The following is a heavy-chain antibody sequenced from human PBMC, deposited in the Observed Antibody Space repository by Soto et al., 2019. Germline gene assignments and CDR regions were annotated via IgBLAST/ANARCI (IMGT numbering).Heavy chain of an antibody. Sequence: QVQLVESGGGVVHPGTSLRLYCVTSGFTFSSFAMDWVRQAPGKGLEWVAAISFDGRDISYRESVKGRFTISRDKFKNTVYLQMNSLRPEDTAAYYCAKESLDYFDSGRFYAPAFDHWGQGTLVTVSS. CDR3: AKESLDYFDSGRFYAPAFDH. CDR1: GFTFSSFA. J-gene: IGHJ4*02. D-gene: IGHD3-10*01. CDR2: ISFDGRDI. V-gene: IGHV3-30*18.